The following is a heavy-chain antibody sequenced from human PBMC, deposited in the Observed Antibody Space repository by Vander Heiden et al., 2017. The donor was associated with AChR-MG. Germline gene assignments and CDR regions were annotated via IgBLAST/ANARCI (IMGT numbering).Heavy chain of an antibody. CDR1: GFPFSGYG. CDR2: ISYDGSNK. CDR3: AKDEGYSSYFDY. D-gene: IGHD5-18*01. Sequence: QVQLVESGGGVVQPGRSLRHSCAASGFPFSGYGMHWVRQAPGKGLEWVAVISYDGSNKYYADSVKGRFTISRDNSKNTLYLQMNSLRAEDTAVYYCAKDEGYSSYFDYWGQGTLVTVSS. J-gene: IGHJ4*02. V-gene: IGHV3-30*18.